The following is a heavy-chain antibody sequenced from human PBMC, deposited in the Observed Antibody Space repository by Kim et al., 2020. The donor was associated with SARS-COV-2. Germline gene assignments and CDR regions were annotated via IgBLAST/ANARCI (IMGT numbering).Heavy chain of an antibody. J-gene: IGHJ3*02. Sequence: ASVKVSCKASGYTFTGYYMHWVRQAPGQGLEWMGWINPNSGGTNYAQKFQGRVTMTRDTSISTAYMELSRLRSDDTAVYYCARVKAKARPTFAFDIWGQGTMVTVSS. V-gene: IGHV1-2*02. CDR2: INPNSGGT. CDR1: GYTFTGYY. CDR3: ARVKAKARPTFAFDI. D-gene: IGHD6-6*01.